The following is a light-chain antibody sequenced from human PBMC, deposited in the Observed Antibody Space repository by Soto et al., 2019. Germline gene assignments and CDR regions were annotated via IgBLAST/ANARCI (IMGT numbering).Light chain of an antibody. Sequence: QSALTQPASVSGSPGQSIAISCTGTSSDVGAYNSVSWYQQHPGKAPKLMIYEVSNRPSGVSSRFSASKSGNTASLTISGLQAEDEADYYCSSYTTSNTGVFGPGTKVTVL. J-gene: IGLJ1*01. CDR2: EVS. V-gene: IGLV2-14*01. CDR3: SSYTTSNTGV. CDR1: SSDVGAYNS.